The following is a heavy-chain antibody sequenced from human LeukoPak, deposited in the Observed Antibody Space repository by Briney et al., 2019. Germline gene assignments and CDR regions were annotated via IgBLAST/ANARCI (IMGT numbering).Heavy chain of an antibody. V-gene: IGHV4-34*01. Sequence: SETLSLTCAGYGGSFSGYYWSWIRQPPGKGLEWIGEINHSGSTNYNPSLKSRVTISVDTSKNQFSLKRSSVTSADTAVYYFWRDSGYSHNWFDPWGQGTLVTVSS. CDR1: GGSFSGYY. CDR2: INHSGST. J-gene: IGHJ5*02. D-gene: IGHD6-13*01. CDR3: WRDSGYSHNWFDP.